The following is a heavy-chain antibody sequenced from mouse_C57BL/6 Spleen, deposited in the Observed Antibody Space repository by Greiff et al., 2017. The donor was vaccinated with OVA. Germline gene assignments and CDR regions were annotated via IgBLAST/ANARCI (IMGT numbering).Heavy chain of an antibody. Sequence: LKQSGAELVRPGTSVKLSCKASGYTFTSYWMHWVKQRPGQGLEWIGVIDPSDSYTNYNQKFKGKATLTVDTSSSTAYMQLSSLTSEDSAVYYCARIREAWFAYWGQGTLVTVSA. CDR2: IDPSDSYT. V-gene: IGHV1-59*01. CDR3: ARIREAWFAY. CDR1: GYTFTSYW. J-gene: IGHJ3*01.